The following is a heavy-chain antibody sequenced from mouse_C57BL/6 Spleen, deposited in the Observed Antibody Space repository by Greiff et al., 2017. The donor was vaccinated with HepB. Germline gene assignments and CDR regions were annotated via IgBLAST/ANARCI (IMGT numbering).Heavy chain of an antibody. Sequence: EVHLVESGGGLVKPGGSLKLSCAASGFTFSDYGMHWVRQAPEKGLEWVAYISSGSSTIYYADTVKGRFIISRDNAKNTLFLQMTSLRSEDTAMYYCARQPGFAYWGQGTLVTVSA. CDR1: GFTFSDYG. CDR2: ISSGSSTI. D-gene: IGHD6-1*01. V-gene: IGHV5-17*01. J-gene: IGHJ3*01. CDR3: ARQPGFAY.